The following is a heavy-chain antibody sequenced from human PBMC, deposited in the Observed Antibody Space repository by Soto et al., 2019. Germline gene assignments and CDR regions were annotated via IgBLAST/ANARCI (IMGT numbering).Heavy chain of an antibody. CDR2: INHSGST. V-gene: IGHV4-34*01. Sequence: KPSETLSLTCAVYGGSFSGYYWSWIRQPPGKGLEWIGEINHSGSTNYNPSLKSRVTISVDTSKNQFSLKLSSVTAADTAVYYCARSIRGSCSGGSCYSGSASWFDPWGQGTLVTVSS. CDR3: ARSIRGSCSGGSCYSGSASWFDP. D-gene: IGHD2-15*01. J-gene: IGHJ5*02. CDR1: GGSFSGYY.